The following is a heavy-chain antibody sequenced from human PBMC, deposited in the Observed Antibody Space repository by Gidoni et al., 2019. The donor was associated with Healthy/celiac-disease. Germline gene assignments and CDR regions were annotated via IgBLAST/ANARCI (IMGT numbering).Heavy chain of an antibody. D-gene: IGHD6-13*01. CDR3: ARSKSSSSPQTFDD. V-gene: IGHV1-69*01. CDR1: GGPFSSYA. J-gene: IGHJ4*02. Sequence: QVQLVQSGAEVKTPGSSVKVSCKASGGPFSSYAISWVRQAPGQGLEWMGGIIPIFGTANYAQKFQGRVTITADESTSTAYMELSRLRSEDTAVYYCARSKSSSSPQTFDDWGQGTLVTVSS. CDR2: IIPIFGTA.